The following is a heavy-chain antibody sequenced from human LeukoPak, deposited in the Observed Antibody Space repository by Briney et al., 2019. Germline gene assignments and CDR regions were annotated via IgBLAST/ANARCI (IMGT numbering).Heavy chain of an antibody. CDR2: IYPGDSDA. J-gene: IGHJ4*02. CDR1: GYSFTNYW. Sequence: GESLKISCKGSGYSFTNYWIAWVRQMPGKGLEWMGIIYPGDSDARYSPSFQGQVTISADKSISTAYLQWSSLKASDTGMYYCATRRDGYSHFDYWGQGTLVTVSS. D-gene: IGHD5-24*01. CDR3: ATRRDGYSHFDY. V-gene: IGHV5-51*01.